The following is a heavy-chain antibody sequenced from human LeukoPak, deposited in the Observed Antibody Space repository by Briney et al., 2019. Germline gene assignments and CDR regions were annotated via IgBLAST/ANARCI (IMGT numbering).Heavy chain of an antibody. CDR2: IKQDGSEK. CDR3: AREDYYGSGNYVAWGGAFDV. Sequence: GGSLRLSCEASGFSFSSYWMTWVRQAPGKGLEWVANIKQDGSEKYYVDSVKGRFTISRDNAKISVYLQMNYLRAEDTAVYYCAREDYYGSGNYVAWGGAFDVWGQGTTVTVSS. D-gene: IGHD3-10*01. J-gene: IGHJ3*01. CDR1: GFSFSSYW. V-gene: IGHV3-7*01.